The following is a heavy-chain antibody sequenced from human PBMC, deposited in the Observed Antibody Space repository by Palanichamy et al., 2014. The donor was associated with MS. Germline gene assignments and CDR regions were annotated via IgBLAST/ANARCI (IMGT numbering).Heavy chain of an antibody. V-gene: IGHV3-7*01. J-gene: IGHJ4*02. Sequence: EVHLVESGGRLGPASGGSLRLSCAASAFTFSSYWMSWVRQAPGKGLEWVANIKEDGSDKYYVDSVKGRFTISRDNAKNSLYLQMNSLRVEDTAVYYCASGGVKAGDYWGQGTLVTVSS. CDR1: AFTFSSYW. CDR2: IKEDGSDK. CDR3: ASGGVKAGDY. D-gene: IGHD3-16*01.